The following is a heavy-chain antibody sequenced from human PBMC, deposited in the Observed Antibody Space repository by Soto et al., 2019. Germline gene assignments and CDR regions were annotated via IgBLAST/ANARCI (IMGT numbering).Heavy chain of an antibody. CDR2: IYYSGST. D-gene: IGHD3-10*01. CDR1: GGSISSYY. J-gene: IGHJ3*02. V-gene: IGHV4-59*08. CDR3: ARHESTHYGSGSYNDAFDI. Sequence: PSETLSLTCTVSGGSISSYYWSWIRQPPGKGLEWIGYIYYSGSTNYNPSLKSRVTISVDTSKNQFSLKLSSVTAADTAVYYCARHESTHYGSGSYNDAFDIWGQGTMVTVSS.